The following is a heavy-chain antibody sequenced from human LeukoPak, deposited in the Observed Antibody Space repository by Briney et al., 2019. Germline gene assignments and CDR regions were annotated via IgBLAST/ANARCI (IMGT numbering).Heavy chain of an antibody. D-gene: IGHD3-22*01. CDR3: AREIDYYDSSGYYYQGAFEI. CDR1: EFTFSTSA. V-gene: IGHV3-21*01. Sequence: GGSLRLSCAASEFTFSTSAMSWVRQAPGKGLEWVSSISGSSDNTYYADSVKGRFTISRDNAKNSLYLQMNSLRAEDTAVYYCAREIDYYDSSGYYYQGAFEIGGQGTMLTVPS. CDR2: ISGSSDNT. J-gene: IGHJ3*02.